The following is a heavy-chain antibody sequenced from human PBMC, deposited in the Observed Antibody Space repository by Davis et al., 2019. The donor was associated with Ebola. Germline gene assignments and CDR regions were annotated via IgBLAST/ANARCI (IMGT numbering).Heavy chain of an antibody. CDR1: GYRFTSYY. J-gene: IGHJ3*02. CDR2: INPITGGI. Sequence: ASVKVSCKASGYRFTSYYMLWVRQAPGQGLEWMGIINPITGGISYAQNFQVRVNMTRDTSTSTVYMELSSLRSEDTAVYYCAREGGRYYDSSGYVFDIWGQGTMVKVSS. D-gene: IGHD3-22*01. V-gene: IGHV1-46*01. CDR3: AREGGRYYDSSGYVFDI.